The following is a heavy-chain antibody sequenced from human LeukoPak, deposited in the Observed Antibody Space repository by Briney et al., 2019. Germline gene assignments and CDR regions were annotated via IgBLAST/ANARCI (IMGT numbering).Heavy chain of an antibody. Sequence: KPSETLSLTCIVSGGSISSYYWSWIRQPPGKGLEWIGYSYDSGSTNYNPSLKSRVTISVDTSKSQVSLKLISVTAADTAVYYCARGVVPAAAVDYWGQGTLVTVSS. CDR3: ARGVVPAAAVDY. CDR2: SYDSGST. V-gene: IGHV4-59*08. D-gene: IGHD2-2*01. J-gene: IGHJ4*02. CDR1: GGSISSYY.